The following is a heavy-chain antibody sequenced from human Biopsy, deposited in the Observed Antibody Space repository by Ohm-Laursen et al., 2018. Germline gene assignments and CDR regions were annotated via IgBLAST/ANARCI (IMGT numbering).Heavy chain of an antibody. D-gene: IGHD2/OR15-2a*01. CDR3: TSAGYFPDWNFDL. V-gene: IGHV4-59*01. CDR1: GGLIASYY. CDR2: TYFTGRT. Sequence: SETLSLTCTVSGGLIASYYWSWIRQPPGKALEWIGYTYFTGRTSYNPSLKSRVTMSVNTSKKLFSLRLSSVTAADTAVYYCTSAGYFPDWNFDLWGRGTRVTVSS. J-gene: IGHJ2*01.